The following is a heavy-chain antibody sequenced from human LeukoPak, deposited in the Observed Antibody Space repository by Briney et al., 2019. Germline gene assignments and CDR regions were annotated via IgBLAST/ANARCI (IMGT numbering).Heavy chain of an antibody. CDR3: ARDGSSWFYFDY. Sequence: LSETLSLTCTVSGGSISSYYWSWIRQPPGKGLEWIGYIYYSGSTNYNPSLKSRVTISVDTSKNQFSLKLSSVTAADTAVYYCARDGSSWFYFDYWGQGTLVTVSS. CDR1: GGSISSYY. CDR2: IYYSGST. J-gene: IGHJ4*02. V-gene: IGHV4-59*01. D-gene: IGHD6-13*01.